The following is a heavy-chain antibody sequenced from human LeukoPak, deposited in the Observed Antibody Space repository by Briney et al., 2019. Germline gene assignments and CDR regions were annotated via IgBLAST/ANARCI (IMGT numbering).Heavy chain of an antibody. CDR1: GGSISSYY. D-gene: IGHD3-10*01. V-gene: IGHV4-59*01. CDR3: VRGLYGSGSYYKYYFDD. Sequence: PSETLSLICTVSGGSISSYYWSWIRQPPGKGLEWIGYIYYSGSTNYNPSLKSRVTISVDTTKNQFSLKLSSVTAADTAVYYCVRGLYGSGSYYKYYFDDWGQGTRVTVSS. CDR2: IYYSGST. J-gene: IGHJ4*02.